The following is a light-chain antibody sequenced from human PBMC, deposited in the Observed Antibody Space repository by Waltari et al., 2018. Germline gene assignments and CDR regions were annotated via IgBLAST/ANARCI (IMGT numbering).Light chain of an antibody. CDR2: SNI. J-gene: IGLJ2*01. Sequence: QSLLTQPPSVSGTPGQRVTISCSGSTSNIGSNVVSWYQQLPGAAPKLLIHSNIRRPSGVPDRCSCSKSGTSASLAISGLQSADEADYYCSAWDDSLNGHVVFGGGTKLIVL. CDR1: TSNIGSNV. CDR3: SAWDDSLNGHVV. V-gene: IGLV1-44*01.